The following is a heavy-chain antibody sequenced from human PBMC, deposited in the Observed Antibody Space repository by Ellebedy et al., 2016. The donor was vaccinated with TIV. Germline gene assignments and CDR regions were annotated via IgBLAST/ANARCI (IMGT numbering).Heavy chain of an antibody. D-gene: IGHD3-22*01. Sequence: SGPTLVKPTQTLTLTCTFSGFSLSTSGMCVSWFRQPPGKALEWLARIDWDDDKYYSTSLKTRLTISKDTSKNQVVLTMTNMDPVDTATYYCARIPYYYDSSGYWGFDYWGQGTLVTVSS. J-gene: IGHJ4*02. CDR1: GFSLSTSGMC. V-gene: IGHV2-70*11. CDR2: IDWDDDK. CDR3: ARIPYYYDSSGYWGFDY.